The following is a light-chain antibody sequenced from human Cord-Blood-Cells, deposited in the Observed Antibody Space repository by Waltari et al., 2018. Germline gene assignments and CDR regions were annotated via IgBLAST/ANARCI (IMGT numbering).Light chain of an antibody. CDR3: SSYTSSSTNYV. CDR2: EVS. J-gene: IGLJ1*01. CDR1: SSDVGGYNY. Sequence: QSALTQPASVSGSPGQSITISCTGTSSDVGGYNYLSWYQQHPGKAPKLMIYEVSNRPSGVSNRFSGSKSGNTASLTISGLQAEDEADYYCSSYTSSSTNYVFGTGTKVTVL. V-gene: IGLV2-14*01.